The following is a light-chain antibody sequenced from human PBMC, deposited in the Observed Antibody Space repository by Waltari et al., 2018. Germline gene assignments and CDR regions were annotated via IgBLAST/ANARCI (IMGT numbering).Light chain of an antibody. J-gene: IGKJ2*01. CDR3: QQYYSTHPT. V-gene: IGKV4-1*01. CDR1: QSVLYSSNNKND. Sequence: DIVMTQSPDSLAVSLGERATINCKSSQSVLYSSNNKNDLAWYQQKPGQPPKLLIYWASTRESGVPDRFSGSGSGTDFTLTISSLQAEDVAVYYCQQYYSTHPTFGQGTKLEIK. CDR2: WAS.